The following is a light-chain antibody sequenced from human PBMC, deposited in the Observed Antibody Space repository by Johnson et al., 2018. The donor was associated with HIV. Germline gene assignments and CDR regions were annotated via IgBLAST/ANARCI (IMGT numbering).Light chain of an antibody. J-gene: IGLJ1*01. CDR2: ENT. V-gene: IGLV1-51*02. CDR1: SSNIGDNY. Sequence: QSVLTQPPSVSAAPGQKVTISCSGSSSNIGDNYVSWYQQLPGTAPKLLIYENTKRPSGIPDRFSGSKSGTSATLGITGLQTGDEGDYYCSTWDRSLSSGGVFRTGTKVTVL. CDR3: STWDRSLSSGGV.